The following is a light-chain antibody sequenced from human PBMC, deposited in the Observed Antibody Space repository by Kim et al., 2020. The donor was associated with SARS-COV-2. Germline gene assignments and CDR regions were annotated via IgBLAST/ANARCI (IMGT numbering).Light chain of an antibody. J-gene: IGKJ4*01. CDR1: QGISSY. Sequence: ASTGDRVTITCRASQGISSYLAWYQQKPGKAPKLLIYAASTLQSGVPSRFSGSGSGTDFTLTISCLQSEDFATYYCQQYYSYPPVTFGGGTKVEIK. V-gene: IGKV1-8*01. CDR3: QQYYSYPPVT. CDR2: AAS.